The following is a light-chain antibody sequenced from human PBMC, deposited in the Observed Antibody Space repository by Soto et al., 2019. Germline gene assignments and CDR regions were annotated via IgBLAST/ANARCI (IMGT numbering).Light chain of an antibody. CDR1: SSDIGGHNY. CDR2: EVS. CDR3: SSYTTSTSLGV. Sequence: QSALTQPASVSGSPGQSITISCTGTSSDIGGHNYVSWYQQHPGKAPKLMIYEVSNRPSGVSNRFSGSKSGNTASLTISGLQAEYEADYYCSSYTTSTSLGVFGTGTKLTVL. V-gene: IGLV2-14*01. J-gene: IGLJ1*01.